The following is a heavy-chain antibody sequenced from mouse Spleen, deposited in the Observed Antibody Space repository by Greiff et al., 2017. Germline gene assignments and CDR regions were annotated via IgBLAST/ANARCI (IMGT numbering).Heavy chain of an antibody. CDR3: TGRYDGGGFDY. D-gene: IGHD2-14*01. J-gene: IGHJ2*01. CDR1: GFNIKDDY. Sequence: EVQLQQSGAELVRPGASVKLSCTASGFNIKDDYMHWVKQRPEQGLEWIGWIDPENGDTEYASKFQGKATITADTSSNTAYLQLSSLTSEDTAVYYCTGRYDGGGFDYWGQGTTLTVSS. CDR2: IDPENGDT. V-gene: IGHV14-4*01.